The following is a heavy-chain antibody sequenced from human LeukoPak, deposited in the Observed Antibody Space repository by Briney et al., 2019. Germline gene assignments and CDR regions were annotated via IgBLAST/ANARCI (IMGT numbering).Heavy chain of an antibody. CDR1: DFTFSSYS. CDR3: ARGACSSTNCYKD. CDR2: ISSGSTSI. V-gene: IGHV3-48*04. Sequence: GGSLRLSCAASDFTFSSYSMDWVRQAPGKGLEWVSYISSGSTSIYYTDSVRGRFTTSRDNAKNSLYLQMNSLRAEDTAVYYCARGACSSTNCYKDWGQGTLVTVSS. J-gene: IGHJ4*02. D-gene: IGHD2-2*02.